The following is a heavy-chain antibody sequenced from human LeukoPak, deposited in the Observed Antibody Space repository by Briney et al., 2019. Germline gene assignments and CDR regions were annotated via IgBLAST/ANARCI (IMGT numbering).Heavy chain of an antibody. J-gene: IGHJ3*02. V-gene: IGHV7-4-1*02. Sequence: ASVKVSCKASGYTFTSYGISWVRQAPGQGLEWMGWINTNTGNPTYAQGFTGRFVFSLDTSVSTAYLQISSLKAEDTAVYYCARDILQWDLTMIVERAFDIWGQGTMVTVSS. CDR2: INTNTGNP. CDR1: GYTFTSYG. D-gene: IGHD3-22*01. CDR3: ARDILQWDLTMIVERAFDI.